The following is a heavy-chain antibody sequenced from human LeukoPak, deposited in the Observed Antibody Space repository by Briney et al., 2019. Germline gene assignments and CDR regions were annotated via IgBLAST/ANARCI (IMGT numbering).Heavy chain of an antibody. Sequence: PSETLSPTCAVSGYSISSGYYWGWIRQPPGKGLEWIGSIYHSGSTYYNPSLKSRVTISVDTSKNQFSLKLSSVTAADTAVYYCARRRGCFDYWGQGTLVTVSS. CDR3: ARRRGCFDY. CDR2: IYHSGST. D-gene: IGHD3-10*01. J-gene: IGHJ4*02. CDR1: GYSISSGYY. V-gene: IGHV4-38-2*01.